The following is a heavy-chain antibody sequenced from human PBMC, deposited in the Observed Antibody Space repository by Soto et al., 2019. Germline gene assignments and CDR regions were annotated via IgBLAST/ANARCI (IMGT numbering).Heavy chain of an antibody. V-gene: IGHV1-2*02. CDR2: IKPDSGDT. D-gene: IGHD5-18*01. CDR3: ARAEQTAKHYYYYHYGMDV. CDR1: GYTFTDYY. J-gene: IGHJ6*02. Sequence: ASVKVSCKASGYTFTDYYIHWVRQAPGQGLEWMGWIKPDSGDTNYARKFQGRVTLTRDTSISTAYMDVSGLRSDDTALYYCARAEQTAKHYYYYHYGMDVWGQGTKVTVS.